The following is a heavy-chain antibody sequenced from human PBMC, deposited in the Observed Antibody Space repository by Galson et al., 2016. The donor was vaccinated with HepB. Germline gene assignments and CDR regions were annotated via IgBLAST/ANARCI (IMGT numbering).Heavy chain of an antibody. J-gene: IGHJ4*02. V-gene: IGHV1-8*01. D-gene: IGHD6-6*01. Sequence: SVKVSCKASGYGFTIYDINWVRQATGQGLEWMGWMSPASGDTGYAQKFQGRVTMTRDTSITTAYMELSSLRSDDTAVYYCTRGPYIGASAGSREAQYWGQGTLLTVSS. CDR1: GYGFTIYD. CDR2: MSPASGDT. CDR3: TRGPYIGASAGSREAQY.